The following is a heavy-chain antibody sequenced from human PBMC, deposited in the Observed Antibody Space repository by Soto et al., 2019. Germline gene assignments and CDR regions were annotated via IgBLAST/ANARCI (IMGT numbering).Heavy chain of an antibody. V-gene: IGHV1-69*13. D-gene: IGHD3-3*01. J-gene: IGHJ4*02. CDR3: ARGRSHSCGFLERLPRDYFDY. CDR1: GGTFSSYA. CDR2: IIPIFGTA. Sequence: SVKVSCKASGGTFSSYAISWVRQAPGQGLEWMGGIIPIFGTANYAQKFQGRVTITADESTSTAYMELSSLTSEDTAVYYCARGRSHSCGFLERLPRDYFDYWGKGTLVTV.